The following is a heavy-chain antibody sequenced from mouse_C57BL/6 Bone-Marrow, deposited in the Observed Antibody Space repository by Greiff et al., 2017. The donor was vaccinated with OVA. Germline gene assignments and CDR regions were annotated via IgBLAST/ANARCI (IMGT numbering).Heavy chain of an antibody. Sequence: VKLQESGPGLVQPSQSLSITCTVSGFSLTSYGVHWVRQSPGKGLEWLGVIWSGGSTDYNAAFISRLSISKDNSKSQVFFKMNSLQADDTAIYYCARIRWLLRGYDAMDYWGQGTSVTVSS. CDR2: IWSGGST. V-gene: IGHV2-2*01. CDR3: ARIRWLLRGYDAMDY. CDR1: GFSLTSYG. D-gene: IGHD2-3*01. J-gene: IGHJ4*01.